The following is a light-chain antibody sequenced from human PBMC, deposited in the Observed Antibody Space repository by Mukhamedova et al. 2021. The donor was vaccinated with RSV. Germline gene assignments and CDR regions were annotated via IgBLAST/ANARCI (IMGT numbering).Light chain of an antibody. CDR3: QQSYTSPYT. J-gene: IGKJ2*01. Sequence: WYQRRVHGKAPRLLIYTASTLQSGVPSRFSGSGSGKEFTLTISSLQPEESATYFCQQSYTSPYTFGQGTKLDI. CDR2: TAS. V-gene: IGKV1-39*01.